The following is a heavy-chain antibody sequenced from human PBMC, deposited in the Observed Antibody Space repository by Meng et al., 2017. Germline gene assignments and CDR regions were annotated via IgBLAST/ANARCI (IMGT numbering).Heavy chain of an antibody. V-gene: IGHV3-64*01. CDR1: GFTFSSYA. CDR3: ARYACSGGSCYADY. CDR2: ISSNGGST. D-gene: IGHD2-15*01. Sequence: GGSLRLSCAAPGFTFSSYAMHWVRQAPGKGLEYVSAISSNGGSTYYANSVKGRFTISRDNSKNTLYLQMGSLRAEDMAVYYCARYACSGGSCYADYWGQGTLVTVSS. J-gene: IGHJ4*02.